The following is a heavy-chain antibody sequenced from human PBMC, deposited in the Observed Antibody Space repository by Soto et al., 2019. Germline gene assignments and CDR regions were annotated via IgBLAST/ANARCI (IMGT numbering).Heavy chain of an antibody. CDR3: ARSRSNYDSSGSPDGSFYFDY. CDR2: IIPIFGTA. J-gene: IGHJ4*02. CDR1: GGTFSSYA. V-gene: IGHV1-69*01. Sequence: QVQLVQSGAEVKKPGSSVKVSCKASGGTFSSYAISWVRQAPGQGLEWMGGIIPIFGTANYAQKFQGRVTITADESTSRAYMELSSLRSEDTAVYYCARSRSNYDSSGSPDGSFYFDYWGQGTLVTVSS. D-gene: IGHD3-22*01.